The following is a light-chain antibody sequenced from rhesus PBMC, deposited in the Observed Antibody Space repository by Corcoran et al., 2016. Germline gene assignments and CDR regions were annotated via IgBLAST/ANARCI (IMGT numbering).Light chain of an antibody. J-gene: IGKJ3*01. Sequence: DIQMTQSPSSLSESVGDRVTITCRASENVNNYLNWYQQKPGKAPKLLIYKSATLQRGVTLRLSRSGTGTDYTFTISSLQPEDVASYYCQQYNSLPIFTFGPGTKLDIK. V-gene: IGKV1-74*01. CDR2: KSA. CDR3: QQYNSLPIFT. CDR1: ENVNNY.